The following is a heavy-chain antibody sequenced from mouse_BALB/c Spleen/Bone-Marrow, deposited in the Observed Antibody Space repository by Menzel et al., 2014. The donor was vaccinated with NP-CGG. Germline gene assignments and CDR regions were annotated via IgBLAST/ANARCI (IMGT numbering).Heavy chain of an antibody. Sequence: EVMLVESGGGLVQPGGSLKLSCATSGFDFSRYWMSWVRQAPGKGLEWIGEINPDSSTINYTPSLKDKFIISIDNAKNTLYLQINKIRSEDTALYYCSKLNYYCNLFVWGARTTVTVSS. J-gene: IGHJ1*01. CDR1: GFDFSRYW. D-gene: IGHD1-1*01. CDR3: SKLNYYCNLFV. CDR2: INPDSSTI. V-gene: IGHV4-1*02.